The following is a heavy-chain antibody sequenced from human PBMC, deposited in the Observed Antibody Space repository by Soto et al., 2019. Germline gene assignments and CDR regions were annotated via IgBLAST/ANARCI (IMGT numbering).Heavy chain of an antibody. D-gene: IGHD3-3*01. V-gene: IGHV4-34*01. Sequence: SETLSLTCAVYGGSFSGYYWSWIRQPPGKGLEWIGEINHSGSTNYNPSLKSRVTISVDTSKNQFSLKLSSVTAADTAVYYCARRRLRFLEWLFYGMDVWGQGTTVTVSS. J-gene: IGHJ6*02. CDR1: GGSFSGYY. CDR3: ARRRLRFLEWLFYGMDV. CDR2: INHSGST.